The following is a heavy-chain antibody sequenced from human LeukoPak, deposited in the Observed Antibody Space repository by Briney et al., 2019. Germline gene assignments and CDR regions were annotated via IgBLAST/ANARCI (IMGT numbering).Heavy chain of an antibody. J-gene: IGHJ6*03. Sequence: ASVKVSCKASGYTFTSYYMHWVRQAPGQGLEWMGIINPSGGSTSYAQKFQGRATMTRDTSTSTVYMELSSLRSEDTAVYYCARDVAAAGLYYYYYYYMDVWGKGTTVTISS. CDR3: ARDVAAAGLYYYYYYYMDV. V-gene: IGHV1-46*01. D-gene: IGHD6-13*01. CDR2: INPSGGST. CDR1: GYTFTSYY.